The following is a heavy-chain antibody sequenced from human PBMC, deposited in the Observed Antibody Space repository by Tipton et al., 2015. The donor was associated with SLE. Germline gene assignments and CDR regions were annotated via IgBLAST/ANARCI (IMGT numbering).Heavy chain of an antibody. CDR1: GGSISSNSYY. CDR2: VYYSGST. J-gene: IGHJ4*02. D-gene: IGHD4-17*01. V-gene: IGHV4-39*07. Sequence: TLSLTCTVSGGSISSNSYYWGWIRQPPGKGLEWIGSVYYSGSTYYNPSLKSRVTISVDTSKNQFSLKLSSVTAADTAVYYCARGDLDYGDYNYWGQGTLVTVSS. CDR3: ARGDLDYGDYNY.